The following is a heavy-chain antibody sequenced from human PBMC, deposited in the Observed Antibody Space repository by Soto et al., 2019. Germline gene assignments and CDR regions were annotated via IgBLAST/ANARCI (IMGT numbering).Heavy chain of an antibody. J-gene: IGHJ5*02. CDR1: GYTLTSYG. CDR3: ARDGPTYYYDSSGYYPRIVDWFDP. CDR2: ISAYNGNK. Sequence: APVKVSCMDTGYTLTSYGMCWVRQARGQGLEWMGWISAYNGNKKYAQKFQGRVTINTDTSTSTAYMELRSLRSDDTAVYNCARDGPTYYYDSSGYYPRIVDWFDPWRQGTLVNVSS. D-gene: IGHD3-22*01. V-gene: IGHV1-18*01.